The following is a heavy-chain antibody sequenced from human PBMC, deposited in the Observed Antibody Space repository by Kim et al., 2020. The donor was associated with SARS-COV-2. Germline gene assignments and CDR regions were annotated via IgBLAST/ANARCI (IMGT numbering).Heavy chain of an antibody. D-gene: IGHD3-10*01. CDR3: ARGWFGELLSWFDP. Sequence: PPLQSRATISVDTSKNQFTLKLSSVTAADTAVYYCARGWFGELLSWFDPWGQGTLVTVSS. J-gene: IGHJ5*02. V-gene: IGHV4-34*04.